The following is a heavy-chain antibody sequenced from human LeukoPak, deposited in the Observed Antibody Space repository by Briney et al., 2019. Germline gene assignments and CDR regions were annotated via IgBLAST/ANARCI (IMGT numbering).Heavy chain of an antibody. Sequence: GGSLRLSCAASGFTLSSYGMHWVRQAPGKGVEWVAVIWYDGSNKYYADSVKGRFTISRDNYKNTLYLQMNSLRAEDTAVYYCARPFGVVISDAFDIWGQGTMVTVSS. CDR2: IWYDGSNK. J-gene: IGHJ3*02. V-gene: IGHV3-33*01. D-gene: IGHD3-3*01. CDR3: ARPFGVVISDAFDI. CDR1: GFTLSSYG.